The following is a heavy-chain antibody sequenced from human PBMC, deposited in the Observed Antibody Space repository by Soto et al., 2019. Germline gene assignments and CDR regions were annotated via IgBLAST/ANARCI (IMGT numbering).Heavy chain of an antibody. CDR2: IKSKTNGGTT. J-gene: IGHJ4*02. V-gene: IGHV3-15*01. CDR3: TTTPPLTPPL. Sequence: EVQLVESGGGLVKPGGSLRLSCAASGFTFTNALMNWVRQAPGKGLEWVGRIKSKTNGGTTDYATPVKGRFTISRDDSKNILYLQMNSLKTEDTAVYYCTTTPPLTPPLWGQGTLVTVSS. CDR1: GFTFTNAL. D-gene: IGHD7-27*01.